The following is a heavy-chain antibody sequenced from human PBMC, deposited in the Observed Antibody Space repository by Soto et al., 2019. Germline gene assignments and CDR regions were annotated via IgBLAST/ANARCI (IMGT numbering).Heavy chain of an antibody. CDR2: INHSGNT. CDR3: ARHHVRGRTIAGAAEF. CDR1: GKSLSGYY. D-gene: IGHD1-26*01. V-gene: IGHV4-34*01. Sequence: QVQLQQWGAGLLKPSETLSLTCAVYGKSLSGYYWSWIRQPPGKALEWIGEINHSGNTNYNPSLKSRDTSSVDTHKTQLSLNLSSVTAADTAMYYCARHHVRGRTIAGAAEFWGQGTLVTVSS. J-gene: IGHJ4*02.